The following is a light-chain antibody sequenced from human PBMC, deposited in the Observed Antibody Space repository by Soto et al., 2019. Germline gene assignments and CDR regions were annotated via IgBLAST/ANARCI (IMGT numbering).Light chain of an antibody. CDR1: QSVSSK. Sequence: EIAMTQSPGTLSVSLGERATLSCRASQSVSSKLAWYQQKPGQAPGLLIYRASTRATGIPARFSGSGSGTEFTLTISSLQPEDFGVYYCQQYNAWPQSFGQGTRLEMK. J-gene: IGKJ5*01. CDR2: RAS. V-gene: IGKV3-15*01. CDR3: QQYNAWPQS.